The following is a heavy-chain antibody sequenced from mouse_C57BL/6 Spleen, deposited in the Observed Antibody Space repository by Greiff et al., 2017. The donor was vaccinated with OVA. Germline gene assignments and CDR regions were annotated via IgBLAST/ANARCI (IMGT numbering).Heavy chain of an antibody. Sequence: VKLQESGPGLVAPSQSLSITCTVSGFSLTSYALSWVRQPSGKGLEWLGVIWTGGGTNYNSALKNRLSISKDNSKSQVFLNKNSLQTDDTARYYCARKGDTTVEDYFDDWGQGTTLTVSS. CDR3: ARKGDTTVEDYFDD. J-gene: IGHJ2*01. CDR1: GFSLTSYA. CDR2: IWTGGGT. V-gene: IGHV2-9-1*01. D-gene: IGHD1-1*01.